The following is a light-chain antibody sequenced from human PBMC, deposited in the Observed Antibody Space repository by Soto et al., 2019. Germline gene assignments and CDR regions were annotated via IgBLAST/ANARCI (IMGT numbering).Light chain of an antibody. CDR1: QSVSSY. CDR2: DAS. J-gene: IGKJ5*01. CDR3: QVRTNWSIA. V-gene: IGKV3-11*01. Sequence: EFVLTQFPASLCVSPGERATLSCRASQSVSSYLAWYQQKPGQAPRLLIYDASNRATGIPARFSGTGSGTDVTLTINHLDNEDFAVYDGQVRTNWSIAFRRGTRLEIK.